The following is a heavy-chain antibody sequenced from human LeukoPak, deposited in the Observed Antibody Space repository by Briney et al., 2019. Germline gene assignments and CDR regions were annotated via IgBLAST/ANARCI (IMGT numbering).Heavy chain of an antibody. CDR2: IYYSGST. J-gene: IGHJ3*02. D-gene: IGHD2-8*02. CDR3: ARVKATGGHAFDI. CDR1: GGSISSYY. V-gene: IGHV4-59*12. Sequence: PSQTLSLTCTVSGGSISSYYWGWIRQPPGKGLEWIGYIYYSGSTNYNPSLKSRVTISVDTSKNQFSLKLSSVTAADTAVYYCARVKATGGHAFDIWGQGTMVTVSS.